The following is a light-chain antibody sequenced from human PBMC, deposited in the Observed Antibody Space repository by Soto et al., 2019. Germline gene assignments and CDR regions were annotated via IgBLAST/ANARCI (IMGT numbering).Light chain of an antibody. CDR3: QTWDTVVV. CDR2: LNRDGSH. CDR1: SRHSDYG. V-gene: IGLV4-69*01. J-gene: IGLJ2*01. Sequence: QLVLTQSPSASASLGASVKLTCTLSSRHSDYGIAWHQQQPDKGPRYLMKLNRDGSHNKGDGIPDRFSGSNSGAERYLIISSLQSDDEADYYCQTWDTVVVFGGGTKVTVL.